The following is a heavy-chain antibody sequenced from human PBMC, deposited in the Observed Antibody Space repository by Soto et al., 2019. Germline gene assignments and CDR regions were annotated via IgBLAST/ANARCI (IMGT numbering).Heavy chain of an antibody. Sequence: SETLSLTCTVSGGSISSYHWTWIRQAPGKGLEWIGNIYYSGTTNYNPSLKSRVTISIDTSKKQFSLKLSSVTAADTAVYYCARHRGMGLFDYWGQGIRVTVSS. D-gene: IGHD2-8*01. CDR3: ARHRGMGLFDY. V-gene: IGHV4-59*08. CDR2: IYYSGTT. J-gene: IGHJ4*02. CDR1: GGSISSYH.